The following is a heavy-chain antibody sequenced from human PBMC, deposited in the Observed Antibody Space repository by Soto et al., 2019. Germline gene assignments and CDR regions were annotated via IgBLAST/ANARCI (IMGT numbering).Heavy chain of an antibody. CDR3: ARGIGDADGDGNWFDP. J-gene: IGHJ5*02. CDR1: GGSFRTYT. CDR2: IISFLGRA. Sequence: QVQLVQSGAEVKKPGSSVRVPCKASGGSFRTYTINWVRQAPGQGLEWVGRIISFLGRANYAQKFQGRVTLSGDKFTGAAYRELSSLRPYDRPVYCWARGIGDADGDGNWFDPWGQGTLVTVS. V-gene: IGHV1-69*08. D-gene: IGHD3-10*01.